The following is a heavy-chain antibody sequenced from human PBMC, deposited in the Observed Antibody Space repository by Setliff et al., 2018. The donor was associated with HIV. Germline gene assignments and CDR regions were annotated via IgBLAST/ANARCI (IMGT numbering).Heavy chain of an antibody. CDR1: GGSISNSSHY. D-gene: IGHD3-3*01. CDR2: INYSGNT. V-gene: IGHV4-39*01. J-gene: IGHJ4*02. Sequence: PSETLSLTCTVSGGSISNSSHYWDWIRQPPGKGLEWIGTINYSGNTYDNPSLKSRVTISVDTSKKQFSLKLSSVSAADTAVYYCARRWKSSQYYDFWSPRSSYFDFWGQGMRGTVS. CDR3: ARRWKSSQYYDFWSPRSSYFDF.